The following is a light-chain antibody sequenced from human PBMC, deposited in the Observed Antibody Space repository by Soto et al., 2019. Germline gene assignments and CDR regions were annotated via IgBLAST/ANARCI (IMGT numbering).Light chain of an antibody. V-gene: IGLV2-8*01. Sequence: QSVLTQPPSASGSPGQSVSISGTGTSSDVGGYNYVSWYQQHPGKVPKLMVYEVNKRPSGVPDRFSGSKSGNTASLTVSGLQAEDEADYYCTSYAGGNNVFGTGTKLTVL. CDR3: TSYAGGNNV. CDR1: SSDVGGYNY. J-gene: IGLJ1*01. CDR2: EVN.